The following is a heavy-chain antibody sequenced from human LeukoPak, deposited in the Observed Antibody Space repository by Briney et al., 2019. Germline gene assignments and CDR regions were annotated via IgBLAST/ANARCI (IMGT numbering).Heavy chain of an antibody. CDR3: AREPRGSGSWMMYYYYYMDV. CDR2: ISYDGSNK. Sequence: GRSLRLSCAASGFTFSSYGMHWVRQAPGKGLEWVAVISYDGSNKYYADSVKGRFTISRDNAKNTLYLQMNSLRAEDTAVYYCAREPRGSGSWMMYYYYYMDVWGKGTTVTVSS. V-gene: IGHV3-30*03. J-gene: IGHJ6*03. CDR1: GFTFSSYG. D-gene: IGHD3-10*01.